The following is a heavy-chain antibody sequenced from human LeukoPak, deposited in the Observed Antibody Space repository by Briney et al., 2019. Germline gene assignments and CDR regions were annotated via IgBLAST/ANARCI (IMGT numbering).Heavy chain of an antibody. CDR3: ARSDILTGDYFDY. CDR2: IYSGGST. CDR1: GFTVSSNY. V-gene: IGHV3-53*01. D-gene: IGHD3-9*01. Sequence: PGGSLRLSCAASGFTVSSNYMSWVRQAPGKGLEWVSVIYSGGSTYYADSVKGRFTISRDNAKNSLYLQMNSLRAEDTAVYYCARSDILTGDYFDYWGQGTLVTVSS. J-gene: IGHJ4*02.